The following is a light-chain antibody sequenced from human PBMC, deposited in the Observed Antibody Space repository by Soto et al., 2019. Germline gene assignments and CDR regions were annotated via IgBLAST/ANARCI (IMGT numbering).Light chain of an antibody. CDR1: QIVGGDT. CDR2: GAS. Sequence: EIVLTQSPGTLSLSPGERATLSCRASQIVGGDTLAWFQQRPGQAPRLVIYGASNRAAGIPDRFSGSGSGTAFTRTASRLAPEDVAMYDCPHYNWAPGTCGQGKRLEMK. CDR3: PHYNWAPGT. V-gene: IGKV3-20*01. J-gene: IGKJ5*01.